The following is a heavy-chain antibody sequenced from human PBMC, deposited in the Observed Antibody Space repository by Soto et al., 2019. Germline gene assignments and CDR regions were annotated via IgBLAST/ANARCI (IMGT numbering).Heavy chain of an antibody. Sequence: EVQLVESGGGLVQPGGSLRLSCAASGFTFSSYSMNWVRQAPGKGLEWVSSISSSSSYIYYADSVKGRFTISRDNAKNSLYLQMNSLRAEDTAVYYCARDDYGDYGAYYYYYYMDVWGKGTTVTVSS. D-gene: IGHD4-17*01. V-gene: IGHV3-21*01. J-gene: IGHJ6*03. CDR1: GFTFSSYS. CDR2: ISSSSSYI. CDR3: ARDDYGDYGAYYYYYYMDV.